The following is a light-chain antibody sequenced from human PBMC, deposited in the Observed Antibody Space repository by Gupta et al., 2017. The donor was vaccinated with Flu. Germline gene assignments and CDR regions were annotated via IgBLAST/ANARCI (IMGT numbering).Light chain of an antibody. CDR2: ATS. V-gene: IGKV3-20*01. CDR1: QSVSSSY. CDR3: QQCGGSPRT. Sequence: EIVLTQSPGTLSLSPGEGATLSCRASQSVSSSYLARYQQKPGQAPRLLIYATSNRATGIPDRFSGSGSGTDFTLTISRLEPEDFAVYYCQQCGGSPRTFGQGTKVEIK. J-gene: IGKJ1*01.